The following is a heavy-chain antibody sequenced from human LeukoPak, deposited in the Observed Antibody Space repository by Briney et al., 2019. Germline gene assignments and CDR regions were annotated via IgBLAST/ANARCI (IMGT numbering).Heavy chain of an antibody. D-gene: IGHD3-9*01. Sequence: SSVKVSCKASGGTFSSYAISWVRQAPGQGLEWMGGIIPIFGTANYAQKFQGRVTITADESTSTAYMELSSLRSEDTAVYYCASLTSTLSYDILTGYSRGDWFDPWGQGTLVTVSS. V-gene: IGHV1-69*01. CDR1: GGTFSSYA. CDR3: ASLTSTLSYDILTGYSRGDWFDP. CDR2: IIPIFGTA. J-gene: IGHJ5*02.